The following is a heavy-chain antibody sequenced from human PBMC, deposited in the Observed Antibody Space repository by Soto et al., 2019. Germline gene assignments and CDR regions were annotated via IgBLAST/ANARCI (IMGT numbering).Heavy chain of an antibody. CDR1: GGSVSSGSYY. CDR2: IYYSGST. J-gene: IGHJ4*02. Sequence: SETLSLTCTVSGGSVSSGSYYWSWIRQPPGKGLEWIGYIYYSGSTNYNPSLKSRVTISVDTSKNQFSLKLSSVTAADTAVYYCARYYDSSGYYDQIDYWGQGTLVTVS. CDR3: ARYYDSSGYYDQIDY. D-gene: IGHD3-22*01. V-gene: IGHV4-61*01.